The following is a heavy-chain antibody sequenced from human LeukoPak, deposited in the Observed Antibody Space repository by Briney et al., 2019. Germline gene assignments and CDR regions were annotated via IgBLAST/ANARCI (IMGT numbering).Heavy chain of an antibody. D-gene: IGHD1-26*01. CDR2: IKSKTDGGTT. CDR1: GFTFSNAW. CDR3: AGRLGWELLNYYYMDV. J-gene: IGHJ6*03. V-gene: IGHV3-15*01. Sequence: PGGSLRLSCAASGFTFSNAWMSWVRQAPGKGLEWVGRIKSKTDGGTTGYAAPVKGRFTISRDDSKNTLYLQMNSLKIEDTAVYYCAGRLGWELLNYYYMDVWGKGTTVTISS.